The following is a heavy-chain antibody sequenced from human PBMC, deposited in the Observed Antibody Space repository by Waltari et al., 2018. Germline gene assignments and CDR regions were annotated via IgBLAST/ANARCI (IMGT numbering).Heavy chain of an antibody. CDR2: INHSGST. Sequence: QVQLQQWGAGLLKPSETLSLTCAVYGGSFSGYYWSWIRQPPGKGLEWIGEINHSGSTNYNPSLKSRVTISVDTSKNQFSLKLSSVTAADTAVYYCARDGEMYDYVWGSYRPHYFDYWGQGTLVTVSS. D-gene: IGHD3-16*02. V-gene: IGHV4-34*01. J-gene: IGHJ4*02. CDR3: ARDGEMYDYVWGSYRPHYFDY. CDR1: GGSFSGYY.